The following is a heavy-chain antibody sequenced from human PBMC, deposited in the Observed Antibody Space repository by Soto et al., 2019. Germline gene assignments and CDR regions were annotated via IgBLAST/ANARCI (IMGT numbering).Heavy chain of an antibody. Sequence: QVRLQQWGAGLLQPSETLSLTCAVYGGSFSPYYWAWIRQAPGKGLEWIGEINFRENSIYSPSLKKRLTLSVDPSKTQFSLRRNSVTAAGTAAYYCARVVIGVVAHPLVRFDPWGQGTLVTVSS. D-gene: IGHD2-21*01. CDR2: INFRENS. CDR1: GGSFSPYY. CDR3: ARVVIGVVAHPLVRFDP. V-gene: IGHV4-34*01. J-gene: IGHJ5*02.